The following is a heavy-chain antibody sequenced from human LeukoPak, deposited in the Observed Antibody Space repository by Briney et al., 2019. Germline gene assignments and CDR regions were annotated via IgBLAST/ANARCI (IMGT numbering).Heavy chain of an antibody. D-gene: IGHD2-21*01. V-gene: IGHV3-48*03. CDR3: ARDRFATGSCGDYYRYYYYLDV. CDR1: GFTFSSYE. CDR2: ISGSGSTI. Sequence: GGSLRLSCAASGFTFSSYEMNWGRQAPGKGLEWVSYISGSGSTIYYAASVKGRFTISRDNAKNSIYLQMNSLRADDTAVYYSARDRFATGSCGDYYRYYYYLDVWGKGTTVTVSS. J-gene: IGHJ6*03.